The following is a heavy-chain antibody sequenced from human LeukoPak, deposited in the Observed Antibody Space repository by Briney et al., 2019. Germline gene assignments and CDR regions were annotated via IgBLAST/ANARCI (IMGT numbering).Heavy chain of an antibody. D-gene: IGHD5-18*01. CDR1: GYTFTVYY. CDR3: ARGGNSRRDAFDM. V-gene: IGHV1-2*02. J-gene: IGHJ3*02. CDR2: INPKRGDT. Sequence: GSLKVSCVTSGYTFTVYYMHWVRSAPGQGLEWMAWINPKRGDTNYEYKSHGRGTMTRDKSISTAYMELSGITSDDTAVYYCARGGNSRRDAFDMGGEGTMVTVS.